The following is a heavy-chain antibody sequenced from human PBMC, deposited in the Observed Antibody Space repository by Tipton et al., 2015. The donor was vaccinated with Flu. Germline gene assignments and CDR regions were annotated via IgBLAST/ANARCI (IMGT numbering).Heavy chain of an antibody. CDR1: GYSFTSYW. CDR3: ARPSGYCSSTSCYLVFDY. CDR2: IDPSDSYT. J-gene: IGHJ4*02. V-gene: IGHV5-10-1*01. D-gene: IGHD2-2*01. Sequence: VQLVQSGAEVKKPGESLRISCKGSGYSFTSYWISWVRQMPGKGLEWMGRIDPSDSYTNYSPSFQGHVTISADKSISTAYLQWSSLKASDTAMYYCARPSGYCSSTSCYLVFDYWGQGTLVTVSS.